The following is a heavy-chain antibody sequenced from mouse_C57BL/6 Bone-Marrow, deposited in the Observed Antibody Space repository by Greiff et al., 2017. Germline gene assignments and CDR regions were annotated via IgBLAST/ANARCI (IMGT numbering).Heavy chain of an antibody. D-gene: IGHD2-4*01. CDR3: AREESYDYDEGFAY. CDR2: IDPNSGGT. V-gene: IGHV1-72*01. J-gene: IGHJ3*01. Sequence: QVQLQQPGAELVKPGASVKLSCKASGYTFTSYWMHWVKQRPGRGLEWIGRIDPNSGGTKYNEKFKSKATLTVDKPSSTAYMQLSSLTSEDSAVYYCAREESYDYDEGFAYWGQGTLVTVSA. CDR1: GYTFTSYW.